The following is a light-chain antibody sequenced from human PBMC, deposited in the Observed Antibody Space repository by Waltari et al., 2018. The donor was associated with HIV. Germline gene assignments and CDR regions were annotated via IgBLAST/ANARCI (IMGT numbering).Light chain of an antibody. CDR3: AVWDDKLGAWL. V-gene: IGLV1-47*01. CDR1: LSNLRRLY. CDR2: RND. Sequence: QSVLSQPPSAPGTPGQRVTIPCSGGLSNLRRLYVYWYQQFSGMAPKLVIFRNDQRPPEVHDRFTGSKSGTSASLIITGLQSEDESDYYCAVWDDKLGAWLFGGGTRVTV. J-gene: IGLJ3*02.